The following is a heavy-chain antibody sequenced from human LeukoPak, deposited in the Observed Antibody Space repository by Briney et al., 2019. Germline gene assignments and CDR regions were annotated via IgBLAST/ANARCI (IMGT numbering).Heavy chain of an antibody. J-gene: IGHJ6*02. V-gene: IGHV1-18*01. CDR2: ISAYNGNT. CDR1: GYTFTSYG. Sequence: ASVKVSCKASGYTFTSYGISWVRQAPGQGLEWMGWISAYNGNTNYTQKLQGRVTMTTDTSTSTAYMELRSLRSDDTAVYYCARVQGHYYYYGMDVWGQGTTVTVSS. CDR3: ARVQGHYYYYGMDV.